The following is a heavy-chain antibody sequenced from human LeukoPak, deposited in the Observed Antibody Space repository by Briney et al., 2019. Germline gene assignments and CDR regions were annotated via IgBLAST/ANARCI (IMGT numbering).Heavy chain of an antibody. CDR2: IWYDGSNK. CDR1: GFTFSSYG. J-gene: IGHJ4*02. D-gene: IGHD6-13*01. Sequence: GGSLRLSCAASGFTFSSYGMHWVRQAPGKGVVWVAVIWYDGSNKYYADSVKGRFTISRDNSKNTLYLQMNSLRAEDTAVYYCARWGTAAAAHFDYWGQGTLVTVSS. V-gene: IGHV3-33*01. CDR3: ARWGTAAAAHFDY.